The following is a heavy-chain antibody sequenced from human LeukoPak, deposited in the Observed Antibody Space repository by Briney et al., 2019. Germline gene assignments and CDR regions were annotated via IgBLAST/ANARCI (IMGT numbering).Heavy chain of an antibody. CDR2: INTNTGNP. J-gene: IGHJ4*02. D-gene: IGHD2-2*02. Sequence: GASVKVSCKASGYTFTSYAMTWVRQAPGQGLEWMGWINTNTGNPTYAQGFTGRFVFSLDTSVSTAYLQISSLKAEDTAVYYCAWSAITYYFDYWGQGTLVTVSS. CDR3: AWSAITYYFDY. V-gene: IGHV7-4-1*02. CDR1: GYTFTSYA.